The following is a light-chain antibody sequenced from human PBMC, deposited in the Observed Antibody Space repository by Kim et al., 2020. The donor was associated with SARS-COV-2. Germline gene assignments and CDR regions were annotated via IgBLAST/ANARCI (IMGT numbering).Light chain of an antibody. J-gene: IGKJ2*01. Sequence: EIVMTQSPATLSVSPGERATLSCRASQNVSSNLAWYQQKPGQAPRLLIYGASTRATGIPARFSGSGSGTEFTLTISSLQSEDFAVYYWQQYNNLPPYTFGQGTNLEI. CDR2: GAS. CDR1: QNVSSN. V-gene: IGKV3-15*01. CDR3: QQYNNLPPYT.